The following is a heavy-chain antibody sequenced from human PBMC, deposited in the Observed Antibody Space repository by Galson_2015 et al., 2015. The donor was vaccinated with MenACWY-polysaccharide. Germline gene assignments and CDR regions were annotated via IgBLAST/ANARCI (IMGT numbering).Heavy chain of an antibody. J-gene: IGHJ6*02. Sequence: SLRLSCAASGFTFSTYAMHWVRQAPGKGLEWVTVISYDGSNKYYADSVKGRFTISRDSSQNSFYLQMSSLRVDDTAVYYCARDYCDRISCSGMDVWGQGTTVTVSS. CDR2: ISYDGSNK. V-gene: IGHV3-30*04. D-gene: IGHD2/OR15-2a*01. CDR3: ARDYCDRISCSGMDV. CDR1: GFTFSTYA.